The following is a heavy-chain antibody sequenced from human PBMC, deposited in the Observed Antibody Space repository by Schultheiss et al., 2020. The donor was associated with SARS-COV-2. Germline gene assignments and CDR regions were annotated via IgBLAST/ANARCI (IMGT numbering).Heavy chain of an antibody. J-gene: IGHJ4*02. Sequence: SETLSLTCTVSRGSISTSTYHWGWIRQPPGKGLEWIASIHYSGSTYYNPSLNSRVTISVDTSKNKFSLNLNSVTAADTAVYYCAREYCSGDSCYTGFDYWCQGTLVTVSS. D-gene: IGHD2-15*01. CDR2: IHYSGST. V-gene: IGHV4-39*07. CDR1: RGSISTSTYH. CDR3: AREYCSGDSCYTGFDY.